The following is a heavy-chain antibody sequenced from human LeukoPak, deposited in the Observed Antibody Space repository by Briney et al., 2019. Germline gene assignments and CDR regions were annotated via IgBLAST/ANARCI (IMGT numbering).Heavy chain of an antibody. CDR3: ARGGLRRYSSSWYSGGYYYYYMDV. D-gene: IGHD6-13*01. J-gene: IGHJ6*03. CDR1: GGSISSYNSY. CDR2: INHSGST. Sequence: SETLSLTCTVSGGSISSYNSYWGWIRQPPGKGLEWIGEINHSGSTNYNPSLKSRVTISVDTSKNQFSLKLSSVTAADTAVYYCARGGLRRYSSSWYSGGYYYYYMDVWGKGTTVTVSS. V-gene: IGHV4-39*07.